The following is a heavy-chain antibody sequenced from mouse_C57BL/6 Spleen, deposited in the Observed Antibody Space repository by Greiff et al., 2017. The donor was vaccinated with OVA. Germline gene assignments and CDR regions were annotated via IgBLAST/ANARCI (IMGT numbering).Heavy chain of an antibody. D-gene: IGHD1-1*01. CDR3: ARHYYGSSWGYFDV. V-gene: IGHV1-75*01. CDR2: IFPGSGST. CDR1: GYTFTDYY. Sequence: VKLQESGPELVKPGASVKISCKASGYTFTDYYINWVKQRPGQGLEWIGWIFPGSGSTYYNEKFKGKATLTVDKSSSTAYILLSSLTSEDSAVYFCARHYYGSSWGYFDVWGTGTTVTVSS. J-gene: IGHJ1*03.